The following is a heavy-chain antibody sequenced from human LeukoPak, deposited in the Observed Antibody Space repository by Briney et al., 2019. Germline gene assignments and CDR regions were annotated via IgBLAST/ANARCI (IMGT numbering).Heavy chain of an antibody. V-gene: IGHV3-23*01. CDR1: GFTFSSYA. D-gene: IGHD3-10*01. J-gene: IGHJ4*02. Sequence: TGGSLRLSCAASGFTFSSYAMSWVRQAPGKGLEWVSAISGSGGSTYYADSVKGRFTISRDNSKNTLYLQMNSLRAEDTAVYYCAKDYYYGSGTKVRTREYYFDYWGQGTLVTVSS. CDR3: AKDYYYGSGTKVRTREYYFDY. CDR2: ISGSGGST.